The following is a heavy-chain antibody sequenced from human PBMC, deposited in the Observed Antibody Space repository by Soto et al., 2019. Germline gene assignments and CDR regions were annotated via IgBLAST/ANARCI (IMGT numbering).Heavy chain of an antibody. V-gene: IGHV1-3*01. Sequence: ASVKVSCKASGYTFTSYAMHWVRQAPGQRLEWMGWINAGNGNTKYSQKFQGRVTITRDTSASTAYMELSSLRSEDTAVYYCARGKLSDYVWGSYRYHFDYWGQGTVVTVSS. CDR3: ARGKLSDYVWGSYRYHFDY. CDR2: INAGNGNT. CDR1: GYTFTSYA. D-gene: IGHD3-16*02. J-gene: IGHJ4*02.